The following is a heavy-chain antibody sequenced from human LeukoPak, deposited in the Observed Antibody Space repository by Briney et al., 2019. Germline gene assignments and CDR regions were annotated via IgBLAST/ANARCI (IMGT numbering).Heavy chain of an antibody. V-gene: IGHV3-23*01. CDR2: LSGNGNTI. CDR1: GFTFSTYA. Sequence: QPGGSLRLSCAASGFTFSTYAMSWVRQAPGKGLECVSALSGNGNTIYYADSVKGRFTISRDNSKNTLSLQMNSLRAEDTAVYYCAKASYGGHDYWGQGTLVTVSS. D-gene: IGHD4-23*01. CDR3: AKASYGGHDY. J-gene: IGHJ4*02.